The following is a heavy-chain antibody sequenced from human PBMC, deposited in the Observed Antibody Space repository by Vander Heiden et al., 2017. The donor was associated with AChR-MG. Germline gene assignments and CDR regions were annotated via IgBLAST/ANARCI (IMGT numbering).Heavy chain of an antibody. Sequence: QVQLQQWGAGLLKPSETLSLTCAVYGRSFRGYYWSWIRQPPGKGLEWIGEINHSGSTNYNPSLKSRVTISVDTSKNQFSLKLSSVTAADTAVYYCARARRRLRFLEWSPKGGVQYYMDVWGKGTTVTVSS. J-gene: IGHJ6*03. CDR3: ARARRRLRFLEWSPKGGVQYYMDV. V-gene: IGHV4-34*01. CDR2: INHSGST. D-gene: IGHD3-3*01. CDR1: GRSFRGYY.